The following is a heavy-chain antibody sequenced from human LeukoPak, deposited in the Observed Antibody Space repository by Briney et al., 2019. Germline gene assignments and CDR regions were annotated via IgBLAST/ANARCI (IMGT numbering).Heavy chain of an antibody. V-gene: IGHV3-53*01. CDR3: AARDCSTTSCYGGLFDY. CDR1: GLSVNSKY. D-gene: IGHD2-2*01. CDR2: LYSGGST. Sequence: GGSLRLSCAASGLSVNSKYMNWVRQAPGKGLEWVSLLYSGGSTYYADSVKGRFTISRDSSKNTVYLQMNSLRAEDTAVYYCAARDCSTTSCYGGLFDYWGQGTLVTVSS. J-gene: IGHJ4*02.